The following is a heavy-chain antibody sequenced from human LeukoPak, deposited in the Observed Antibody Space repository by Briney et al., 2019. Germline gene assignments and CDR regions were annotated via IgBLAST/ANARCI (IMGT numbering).Heavy chain of an antibody. CDR3: ASERQDLTASDGGSA. V-gene: IGHV4-34*01. Sequence: SETLSLTCAVYGGSFSGYYRSWIRQPPGKGLEWIGEINHSGSTNYNPSLKSRVTISVDTSKNQFSLKLSSVTAADTAVYYCASERQDLTASDGGSAWGQGTLVTVSS. J-gene: IGHJ4*02. CDR1: GGSFSGYY. D-gene: IGHD3-10*01. CDR2: INHSGST.